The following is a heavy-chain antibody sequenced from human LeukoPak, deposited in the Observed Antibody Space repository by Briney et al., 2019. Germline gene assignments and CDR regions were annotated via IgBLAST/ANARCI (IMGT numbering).Heavy chain of an antibody. CDR3: ARDPSSLLWFGEFIGSDAFDI. V-gene: IGHV1-18*01. Sequence: ASVKVSCKASGYTFTSYGISWVRQAPGQGLEWMGWISAYNGNTNYAQKLQGRVTMTTDTSTSTAYMELRSLRSDDTAVHYCARDPSSLLWFGEFIGSDAFDIWGQGTMVTVSS. CDR1: GYTFTSYG. J-gene: IGHJ3*02. CDR2: ISAYNGNT. D-gene: IGHD3-10*01.